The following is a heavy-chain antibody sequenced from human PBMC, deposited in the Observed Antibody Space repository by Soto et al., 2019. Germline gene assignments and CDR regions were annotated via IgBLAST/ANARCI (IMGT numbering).Heavy chain of an antibody. CDR2: ISSDGTVT. Sequence: EMPLVESGGDLVQPGGSLRLSCAASGFTFSDYWMRWVRHAPGKGLVWVSRISSDGTVTTYADSVKGRFTISTDNAKNTLYLQMNSLRDEDTAVYYCACSYGMDVWGQGTTVTVSS. V-gene: IGHV3-74*01. J-gene: IGHJ6*02. CDR3: ACSYGMDV. CDR1: GFTFSDYW. D-gene: IGHD3-10*02.